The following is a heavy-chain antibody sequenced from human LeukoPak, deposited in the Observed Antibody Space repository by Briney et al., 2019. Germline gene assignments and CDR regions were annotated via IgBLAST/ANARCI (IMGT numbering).Heavy chain of an antibody. J-gene: IGHJ4*02. CDR1: GGTFSSYA. D-gene: IGHD3-9*01. Sequence: ASVKVSCKASGGTFSSYAISWVRQAPGQGLEWMGGIIPIFGTANYAQKFQGRVTITADESTSTAYMELSSLRSEDTAVYYCARVGVRYFDWASFWGQGTLVTVSS. CDR2: IIPIFGTA. CDR3: ARVGVRYFDWASF. V-gene: IGHV1-69*13.